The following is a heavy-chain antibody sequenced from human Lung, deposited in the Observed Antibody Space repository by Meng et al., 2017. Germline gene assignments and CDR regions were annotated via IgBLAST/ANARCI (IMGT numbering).Heavy chain of an antibody. CDR1: GFTFTDHW. V-gene: IGHV3-74*01. CDR3: TNDRLNH. J-gene: IGHJ1*01. D-gene: IGHD1-1*01. Sequence: EVQLVGSGGVLVPPGGSLRLSCAASGFTFTDHWMHWVRQGPGKGLVWVSRINRDGTKPTYADSVKGRFTISRDNAKNTLYLQMNNLRAEDTAFYYCTNDRLNHWGQGALVTVSS. CDR2: INRDGTKP.